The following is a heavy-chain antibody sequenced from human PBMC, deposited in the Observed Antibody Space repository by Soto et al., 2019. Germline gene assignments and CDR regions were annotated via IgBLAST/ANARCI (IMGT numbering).Heavy chain of an antibody. CDR1: GFTFSSYA. CDR3: ARDWRYCSSTSCYRVGFDY. J-gene: IGHJ4*02. CDR2: ISYDGSNK. V-gene: IGHV3-30-3*01. D-gene: IGHD2-2*01. Sequence: ESGGGVVQPGRSLRLSCAASGFTFSSYAMHWVRQAPGKGLEWVAVISYDGSNKYYADSVKGRFTISRDNSKNTLYLQMNSLRAEDTAVYYCARDWRYCSSTSCYRVGFDYWGQGTLVTVSS.